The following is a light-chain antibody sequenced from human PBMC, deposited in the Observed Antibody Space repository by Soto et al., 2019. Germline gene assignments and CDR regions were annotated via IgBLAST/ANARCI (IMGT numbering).Light chain of an antibody. CDR1: SSNIGAGYD. CDR2: GNS. Sequence: QSVLTQPPSVSGAPGQRVTISWTGSSSNIGAGYDVHWYQQLPGTAPKLLLYGNSNRPSGVPDRFSGSRSGTSASLAITGLQAEDEADYFCQSYDSSLSGVVFGVGTKLTVL. J-gene: IGLJ2*01. V-gene: IGLV1-40*01. CDR3: QSYDSSLSGVV.